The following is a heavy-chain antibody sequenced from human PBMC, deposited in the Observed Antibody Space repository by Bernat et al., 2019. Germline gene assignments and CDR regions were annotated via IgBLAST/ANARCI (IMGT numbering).Heavy chain of an antibody. CDR1: GFTFSSYA. CDR3: MKGQKHHG. J-gene: IGHJ4*02. Sequence: EVQLVEFGGGLVQPGVSLRLSCSASGFTFSSYAMHWVRQAPGKGLEYVSAISSNGGSTYYADSGQRRVTISRDNSKNTRYVQRSWWKAEETAVYYCMKGQKHHGWGQGTLVTVSA. D-gene: IGHD2-21*01. V-gene: IGHV3-64*05. CDR2: ISSNGGST.